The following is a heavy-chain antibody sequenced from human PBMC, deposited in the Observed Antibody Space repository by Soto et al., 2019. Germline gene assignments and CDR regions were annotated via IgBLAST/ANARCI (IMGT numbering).Heavy chain of an antibody. CDR1: GGTFSSYA. J-gene: IGHJ6*02. CDR2: IIPIFGTA. CDR3: ARDPPYGSGNYGRGAMDV. Sequence: ASVKVSCKASGGTFSSYAISWVRQAPGQGLEWMGGIIPIFGTANYAQKLQGRVTITADESTSTAYMELSSLRSDDTAVFYCARDPPYGSGNYGRGAMDVWGQGTTVTVSS. V-gene: IGHV1-69*13. D-gene: IGHD3-10*01.